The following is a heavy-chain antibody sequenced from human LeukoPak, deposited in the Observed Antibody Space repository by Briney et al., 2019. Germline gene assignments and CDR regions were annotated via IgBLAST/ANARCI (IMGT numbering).Heavy chain of an antibody. J-gene: IGHJ4*02. CDR1: GGSISSGSYY. V-gene: IGHV4-61*02. D-gene: IGHD2-8*01. Sequence: SETLSLTCTVSGGSISSGSYYWSWIRQPAGKGLEWIGRIYTSGSTNYNPSLKSRVTISVDTSKNQFSLKLSSVTAADTAVYYCASLRRDPHLMVYADHYFDYWGQGTLVTVSS. CDR3: ASLRRDPHLMVYADHYFDY. CDR2: IYTSGST.